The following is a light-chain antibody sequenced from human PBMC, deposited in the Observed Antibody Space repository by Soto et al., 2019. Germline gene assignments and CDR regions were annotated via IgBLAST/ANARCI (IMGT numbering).Light chain of an antibody. CDR1: LGIRND. J-gene: IGKJ4*01. V-gene: IGKV1-6*02. CDR3: LQDYNYPLT. Sequence: AIQLTQSPSALSASVGDRVTTCRASLGIRNDLGWYQQKPGEAPRLLVYGASTLQSGVPSTFSGSGSGTEFTLTISSLQLEDFGTYYCLQDYNYPLTFGGGTRLEI. CDR2: GAS.